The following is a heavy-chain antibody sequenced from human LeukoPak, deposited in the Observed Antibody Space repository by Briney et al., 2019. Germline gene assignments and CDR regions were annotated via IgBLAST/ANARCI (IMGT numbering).Heavy chain of an antibody. J-gene: IGHJ4*02. V-gene: IGHV4-39*07. CDR3: RVEAFSFNRRNDGRSKNY. Sequence: SETLSLTCTVSGGSISSSSYYWGWIRQPPGKGLEWIGSIYYSGSTYYNPSLKSRVTISVDTSKNQFSLKLSSVTAADTAVYYCRVEAFSFNRRNDGRSKNYWGQGTLVTVSS. CDR1: GGSISSSSYY. CDR2: IYYSGST. D-gene: IGHD1-1*01.